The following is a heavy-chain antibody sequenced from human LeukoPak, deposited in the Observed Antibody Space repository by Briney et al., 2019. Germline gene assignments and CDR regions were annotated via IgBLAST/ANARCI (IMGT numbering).Heavy chain of an antibody. V-gene: IGHV3-48*02. CDR2: ISTTGSTI. D-gene: IGHD3-10*01. CDR1: GFTFSSHT. Sequence: GGSLRLSCAASGFTFSSHTSNWVRQAPGKGLEWLSYISTTGSTIYYAGSVKGRFTISRDNAQNSLFLQMDSLRDEDTAVYYCVRDQWFGSAWGQGTLVTVSS. J-gene: IGHJ5*02. CDR3: VRDQWFGSA.